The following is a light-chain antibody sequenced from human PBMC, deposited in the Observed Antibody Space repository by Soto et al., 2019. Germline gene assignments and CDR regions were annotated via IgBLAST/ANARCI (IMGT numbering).Light chain of an antibody. CDR3: QQYSAWPLT. J-gene: IGKJ4*01. CDR1: QSLNNN. V-gene: IGKV3-15*01. CDR2: FAS. Sequence: EIVMTQSPATLSVSPGERATLSCRASQSLNNNLAWYQQKPGQGPRLLIYFASTRATRIPARFSGSGSGTDFSLTISSLQSEDFAVYYCQQYSAWPLTFGGGTKVETK.